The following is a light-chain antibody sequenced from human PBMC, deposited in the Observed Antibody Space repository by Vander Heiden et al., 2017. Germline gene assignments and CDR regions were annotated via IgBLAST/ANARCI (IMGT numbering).Light chain of an antibody. CDR2: DDD. CDR1: SIGSKS. V-gene: IGLV3-21*02. CDR3: QVWDSRSDHVV. J-gene: IGLJ2*01. Sequence: SYVLPQPPSVSVAPGQTARITCGGNSIGSKSVPWYQQKPGQAPVLVVFDDDDRRPGIPERFSGSNSGNTATLTISRVEAGDEADYYCQVWDSRSDHVVFGGGTKLSVL.